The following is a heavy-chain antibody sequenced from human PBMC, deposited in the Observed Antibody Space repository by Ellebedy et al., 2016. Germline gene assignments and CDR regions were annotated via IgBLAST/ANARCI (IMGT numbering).Heavy chain of an antibody. Sequence: GGSLRLSXVASGFAFRNFFMTWVRQAPGGGLEWVSTISGGGDITVSADSVKGRFTISRDNFRNTLYLQMNGLTTDDTAVYYCRPGHYSGSWGLGSLVTVSS. CDR3: RPGHYSGS. CDR2: ISGGGDIT. J-gene: IGHJ4*02. CDR1: GFAFRNFF. V-gene: IGHV3-23*01.